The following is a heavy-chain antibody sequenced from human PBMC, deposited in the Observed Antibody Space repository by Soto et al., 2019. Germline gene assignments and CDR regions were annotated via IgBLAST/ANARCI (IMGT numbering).Heavy chain of an antibody. CDR3: ARASEAVVVPAAINYYYYGMDV. J-gene: IGHJ6*02. CDR2: ISAYNGNT. D-gene: IGHD2-2*01. CDR1: GYTFTSYG. Sequence: QVQLVQSGAEVKKPGASVKVSCKASGYTFTSYGISWVRQAPGQGLEWMGWISAYNGNTNYAQKLQGRVTMTTDTSTSTAYMELRSLRSDDTAVYYCARASEAVVVPAAINYYYYGMDVWGQGTTVTVSS. V-gene: IGHV1-18*01.